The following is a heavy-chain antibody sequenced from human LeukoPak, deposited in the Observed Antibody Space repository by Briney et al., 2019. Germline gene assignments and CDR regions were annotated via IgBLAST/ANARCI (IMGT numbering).Heavy chain of an antibody. CDR1: GYTFTSYD. V-gene: IGHV1-8*03. CDR3: ARGRYCSSTSCYRNWFDP. J-gene: IGHJ5*02. CDR2: MNPNSGNT. Sequence: ASVKVSCKASGYTFTSYDINWVRQATGQGLEWMGWMNPNSGNTGYAQKFQGRVTITRNTSISTAHMELSSLRSEDTAVYYCARGRYCSSTSCYRNWFDPWGQGTLVTVSS. D-gene: IGHD2-2*01.